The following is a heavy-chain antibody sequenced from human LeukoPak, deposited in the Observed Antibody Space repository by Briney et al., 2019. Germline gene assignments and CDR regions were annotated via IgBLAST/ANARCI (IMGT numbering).Heavy chain of an antibody. CDR2: INTDGSST. CDR1: GFIFSSYW. CDR3: ARGGGIAAAGTGRSGNWFDP. D-gene: IGHD6-13*01. J-gene: IGHJ5*02. Sequence: GGSLRLSCAASGFIFSSYWMHWVRHAPGKGLAWVSRINTDGSSTSYADSVKGRFTISRDNAKNTLYLQMNSLRAEDTAVYYCARGGGIAAAGTGRSGNWFDPWGQGTLVTVSS. V-gene: IGHV3-74*01.